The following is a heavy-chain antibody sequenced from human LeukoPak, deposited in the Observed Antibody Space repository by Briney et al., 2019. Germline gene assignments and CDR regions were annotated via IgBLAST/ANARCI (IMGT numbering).Heavy chain of an antibody. J-gene: IGHJ4*02. D-gene: IGHD6-13*01. CDR2: INPNSGGT. V-gene: IGHV1-2*06. CDR1: GYTFTGYY. Sequence: ASVKVSCKASGYTFTGYYMHWVRQAPGQGLEWMGRINPNSGGTNYAQKFQGRVTMTRDTSISTAYMELSRLRSDDTAVYYCARKFTAAAGKYYFDYWGQGTLVTVSS. CDR3: ARKFTAAAGKYYFDY.